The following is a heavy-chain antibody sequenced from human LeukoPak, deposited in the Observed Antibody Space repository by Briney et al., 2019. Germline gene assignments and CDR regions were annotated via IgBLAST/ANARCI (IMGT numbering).Heavy chain of an antibody. D-gene: IGHD3-9*01. CDR2: MNPNSGNT. J-gene: IGHJ4*02. CDR3: ARGYDILTDSDY. Sequence: GASVKVSCKASGYTFTSYDINWVRQATGQGLEWMGWMNPNSGNTGYAQKFQGRVTMTRNTSISTAYMELSSLRSEDTAVYYCARGYDILTDSDYWGQGTLVTVSS. CDR1: GYTFTSYD. V-gene: IGHV1-8*01.